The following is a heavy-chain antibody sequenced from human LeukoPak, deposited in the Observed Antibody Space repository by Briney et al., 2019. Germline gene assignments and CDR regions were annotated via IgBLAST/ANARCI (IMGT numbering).Heavy chain of an antibody. J-gene: IGHJ4*02. CDR2: VRYDGTGE. CDR1: GFTFSRYG. D-gene: IGHD3-10*01. CDR3: ARDFGFGAPDDS. V-gene: IGHV3-30*03. Sequence: GGSLRLSCLASGFTFSRYGFHWVRQAPGKGPEWVAGVRYDGTGELFADSVRGRFTLSRDNSNNAVYLQMNGLRTEDTAVYYCARDFGFGAPDDSWGQGTLVTVSS.